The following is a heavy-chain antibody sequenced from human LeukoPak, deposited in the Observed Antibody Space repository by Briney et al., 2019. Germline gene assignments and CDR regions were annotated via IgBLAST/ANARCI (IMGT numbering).Heavy chain of an antibody. CDR2: ISYDGSNK. J-gene: IGHJ4*02. V-gene: IGHV3-30-3*01. D-gene: IGHD3-22*01. CDR1: GFTFSSYA. CDR3: APEPAIVVVMGGFDY. Sequence: GGSLRLSCAASGFTFSSYAMHWVRQAPGKGLEWVAVISYDGSNKYYADSVKGRFTISRDNSKNTLYLQMNSLRAEDTAVYYCAPEPAIVVVMGGFDYWGQGTLVTVSS.